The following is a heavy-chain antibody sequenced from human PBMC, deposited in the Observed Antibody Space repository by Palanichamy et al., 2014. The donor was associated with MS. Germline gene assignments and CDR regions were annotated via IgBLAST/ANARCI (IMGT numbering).Heavy chain of an antibody. Sequence: QVQLVQSGAEVKKPGSSVKVSCKDSGDTFITYAFSWVRQAPGQGLEWMGRIGPLLGTTHYAQRFQGRVTITADESSSTVFMDLSSLRSDDTAVYFCARDYNDRSGYFHWGQGTLVTVSS. CDR2: IGPLLGTT. J-gene: IGHJ4*02. D-gene: IGHD3-22*01. V-gene: IGHV1-69*11. CDR3: ARDYNDRSGYFH. CDR1: GDTFITYA.